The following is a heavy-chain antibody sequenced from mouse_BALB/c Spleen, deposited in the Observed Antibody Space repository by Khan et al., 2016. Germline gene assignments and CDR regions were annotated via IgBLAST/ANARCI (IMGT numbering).Heavy chain of an antibody. CDR3: VRGVIMVVDYFDY. D-gene: IGHD1-1*01. CDR1: GFTFSSHA. Sequence: EVELVEPGGGLVKPGGSLKLSCAASGFTFSSHAMSWVRQTPEKRLEWVASISSGGTTFYPDSLKGRFTISRDNARNILYLQMTSLRSEDTAMYYCVRGVIMVVDYFDYWGQGTTLTVSS. V-gene: IGHV5-6-5*01. J-gene: IGHJ2*01. CDR2: ISSGGTT.